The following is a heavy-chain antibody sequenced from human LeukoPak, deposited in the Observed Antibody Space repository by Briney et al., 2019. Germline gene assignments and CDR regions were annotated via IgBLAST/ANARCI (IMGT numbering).Heavy chain of an antibody. Sequence: GSVKVSCRASGYTFTGYYIHWVRQAPGQGLEWMGWINPYNGGSKYAQKFQGRVTMTRDTSISTAYMELSRLRSDDTAVYYCARDLTTFMITFGGVIVPGLDYWGQGTLVTVSS. CDR2: INPYNGGS. D-gene: IGHD3-16*02. CDR1: GYTFTGYY. V-gene: IGHV1-2*02. CDR3: ARDLTTFMITFGGVIVPGLDY. J-gene: IGHJ4*02.